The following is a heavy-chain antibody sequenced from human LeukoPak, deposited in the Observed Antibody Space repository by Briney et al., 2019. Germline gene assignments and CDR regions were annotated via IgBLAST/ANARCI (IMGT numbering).Heavy chain of an antibody. D-gene: IGHD3-3*01. CDR2: ISYDGSNK. J-gene: IGHJ1*01. CDR1: GFTFSSYA. V-gene: IGHV3-30-3*01. Sequence: PGGSLRLSCAASGFTFSSYAMHWVRQAPGKGLEWVAVISYDGSNKYYADSVKGRFTISRDNSKNTLYLQMNSLRAEDTAVYYCARDAYHYDFWSGLFQHWGQGTLVTVSS. CDR3: ARDAYHYDFWSGLFQH.